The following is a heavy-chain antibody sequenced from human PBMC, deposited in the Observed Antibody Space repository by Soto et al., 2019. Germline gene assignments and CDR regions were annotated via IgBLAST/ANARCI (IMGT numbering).Heavy chain of an antibody. J-gene: IGHJ6*02. CDR2: IYHSGST. D-gene: IGHD3-16*01. Sequence: SETLSLTCAVSGGSISSGGYSWSWIRQPPGKGLEWIGYIYHSGSTYYNPSLKSRVTISVDRSKNQFSLKLSSVTAADTAVYYCARDGAGENYYYGMDVWGQGTTVT. V-gene: IGHV4-30-2*01. CDR1: GGSISSGGYS. CDR3: ARDGAGENYYYGMDV.